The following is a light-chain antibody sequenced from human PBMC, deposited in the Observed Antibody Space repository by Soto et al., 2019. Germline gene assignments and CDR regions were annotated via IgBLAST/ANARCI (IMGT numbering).Light chain of an antibody. J-gene: IGLJ1*01. CDR2: GVT. Sequence: QSVLTQPASVSGSPGQSITISCTGTSRDVAYYNYVSWSQQHPDRAPKLLIYGVTNRPSGVSTRFSGSKSGNTASLTISGLQAEDEADYYCNSFTTSTTYVFGSGTKVTVL. V-gene: IGLV2-14*01. CDR3: NSFTTSTTYV. CDR1: SRDVAYYNY.